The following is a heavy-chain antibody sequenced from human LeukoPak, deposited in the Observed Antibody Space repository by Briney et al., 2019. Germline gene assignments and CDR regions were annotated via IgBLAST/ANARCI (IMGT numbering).Heavy chain of an antibody. CDR2: INPNSGDT. Sequence: ASAKVSCKASGYTFTASYIHWVRQAPGQGPEWMAWINPNSGDTYSAPHFQGRVTVTSDTSISAVSMELSWLRSDDTAVYYCATGVSTPFTFWGQGTPVTVSS. CDR3: ATGVSTPFTF. D-gene: IGHD5/OR15-5a*01. CDR1: GYTFTASY. V-gene: IGHV1-2*02. J-gene: IGHJ4*02.